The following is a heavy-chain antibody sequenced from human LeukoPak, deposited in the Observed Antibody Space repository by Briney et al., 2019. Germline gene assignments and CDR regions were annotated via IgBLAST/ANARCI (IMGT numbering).Heavy chain of an antibody. J-gene: IGHJ4*02. V-gene: IGHV3-23*01. CDR3: ALTRSPYGDFTCFDY. D-gene: IGHD4-17*01. Sequence: GGSLRLSCAASGFTVSSNYMSWVRQAPGKGLEWVSAISGSGGSTYYADSVKGRFTISRDNSKNTLYLQMNSLRAEDTAVYYCALTRSPYGDFTCFDYWGQGTLVTVSS. CDR2: ISGSGGST. CDR1: GFTVSSNY.